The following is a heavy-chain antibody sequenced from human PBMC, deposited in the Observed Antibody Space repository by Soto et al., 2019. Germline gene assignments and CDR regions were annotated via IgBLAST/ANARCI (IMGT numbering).Heavy chain of an antibody. J-gene: IGHJ5*02. V-gene: IGHV1-46*01. CDR1: GYTFTTYY. D-gene: IGHD6-25*01. CDR2: INPSSGGT. CDR3: AREESGWFDP. Sequence: ASVKVSCKASGYTFTTYYIHWVRQAPGQGLEWMGMINPSSGGTNYAQKFQGRVTITADESTSTAYMEPSSLRSEDTAVYYCAREESGWFDPWGQGTLVTVSS.